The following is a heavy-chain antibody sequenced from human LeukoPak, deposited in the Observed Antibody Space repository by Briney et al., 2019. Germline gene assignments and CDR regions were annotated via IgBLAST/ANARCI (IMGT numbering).Heavy chain of an antibody. D-gene: IGHD4-17*01. CDR1: GFTFSDYY. Sequence: GGSLRLSCAASGFTFSDYYMSWIRQAPGKGLEWVSYISSSGSTIYYVDSVKGRFTISRDNAKNSLYLQMNSLRAEDTAVYYCARVHDYGDVVGYAFDIWGQGTMVTVSS. J-gene: IGHJ3*02. CDR2: ISSSGSTI. V-gene: IGHV3-11*01. CDR3: ARVHDYGDVVGYAFDI.